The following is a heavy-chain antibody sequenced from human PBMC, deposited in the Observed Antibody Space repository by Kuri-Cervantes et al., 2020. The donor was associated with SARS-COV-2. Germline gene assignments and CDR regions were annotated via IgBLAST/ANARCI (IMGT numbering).Heavy chain of an antibody. Sequence: GESLKISCAASGFTFSSYSMNWVRQAPGKGLEWVSSISSSSSYIYYADSVKGRFTISRDNAKNSLYLQMNSLRAEGTAVYYCARDGIAVAGREQNFDYWGQGTLVTVSS. D-gene: IGHD6-19*01. V-gene: IGHV3-21*01. J-gene: IGHJ4*02. CDR2: ISSSSSYI. CDR3: ARDGIAVAGREQNFDY. CDR1: GFTFSSYS.